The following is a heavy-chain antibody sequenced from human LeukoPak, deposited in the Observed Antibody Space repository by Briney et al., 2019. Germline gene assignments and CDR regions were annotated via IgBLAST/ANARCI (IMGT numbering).Heavy chain of an antibody. CDR2: IHHSGNS. CDR1: GASVTDYY. V-gene: IGHV4-59*02. Sequence: AETLSLTCTVSGASVTDYYWSWIRQSPGKGLEWISYIHHSGNSDYNPSLRSRVTTSLDTSKNQFSLNLISVTAADTAVYYCTRGHWGLQSWSQGTLVTVSS. CDR3: TRGHWGLQS. J-gene: IGHJ5*02. D-gene: IGHD7-27*01.